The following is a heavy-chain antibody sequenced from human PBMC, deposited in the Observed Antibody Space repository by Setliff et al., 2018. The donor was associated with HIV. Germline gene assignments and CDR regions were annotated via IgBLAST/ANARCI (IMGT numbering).Heavy chain of an antibody. V-gene: IGHV2-70*11. CDR3: ARSMITFGGAPIDY. CDR2: IDWDDNT. J-gene: IGHJ4*02. D-gene: IGHD3-16*01. Sequence: SGPTLVNPTQTLTLTCTFSGFSLTTRGMSVSWTRQPPGKALEWLARIDWDDNTYYSTSLKTRLTISKDTSKNQVVLTMTNMDPVDTATYYCARSMITFGGAPIDYWGQGTLVTVSS. CDR1: GFSLTTRGMS.